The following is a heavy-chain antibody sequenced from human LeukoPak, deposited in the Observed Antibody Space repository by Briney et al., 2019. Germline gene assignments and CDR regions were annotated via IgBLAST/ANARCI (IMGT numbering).Heavy chain of an antibody. CDR2: ISGSGGST. V-gene: IGHV3-23*01. CDR1: GGSFSGHY. J-gene: IGHJ4*02. Sequence: ETLSLTCAVYGGSFSGHYWSWVRQAPGKGLEWFSAISGSGGSTYYADSVKGRFTISRDNSKNTLYLQMNSLRAEDTAVYYCAKVSLGGMKFDYWGQGTLVTVSS. CDR3: AKVSLGGMKFDY. D-gene: IGHD3-16*01.